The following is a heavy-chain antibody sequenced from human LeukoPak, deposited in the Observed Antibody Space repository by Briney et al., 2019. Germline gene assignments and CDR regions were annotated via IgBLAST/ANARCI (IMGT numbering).Heavy chain of an antibody. CDR3: ARPYYYDSRIDP. V-gene: IGHV4-30-4*01. J-gene: IGHJ5*02. CDR1: GDSISSGDYY. CDR2: MYYSGST. D-gene: IGHD3-22*01. Sequence: PSETLSLTCTVSGDSISSGDYYWSWIRQPPGKGLEWIAYMYYSGSTYYNPSLKSRVTMSADTSKNQLSLKLSSVTAADTAVYYCARPYYYDSRIDPWGQGILVTVSS.